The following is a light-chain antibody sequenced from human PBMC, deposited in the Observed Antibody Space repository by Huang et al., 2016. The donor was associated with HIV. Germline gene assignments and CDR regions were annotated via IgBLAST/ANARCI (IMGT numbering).Light chain of an antibody. CDR2: DAS. V-gene: IGKV1-33*01. CDR1: QDISNY. Sequence: DIQMTQSPSSLSQSVGDRVTITCQASQDISNYLNWYQQKPGKAPKLLIYDASHWESGVPSRFSGSGSGTDFTFTISSLRPEDVATYYCQQYDNLPLTFGGGTTVEIK. J-gene: IGKJ4*01. CDR3: QQYDNLPLT.